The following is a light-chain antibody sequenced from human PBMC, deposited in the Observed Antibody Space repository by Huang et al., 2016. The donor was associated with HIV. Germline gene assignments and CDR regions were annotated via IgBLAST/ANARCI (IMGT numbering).Light chain of an antibody. J-gene: IGKJ4*01. CDR1: QGISSW. CDR3: QQYNFYPLT. Sequence: DIQMTQSPSSLSASIGDRVTITCRASQGISSWLAWYQQKPEKAPKSLIYAASSLQSGVPSRFGGSGSGTDVTLAISSLQPEDFATYCCQQYNFYPLTVGGGTKVEIK. CDR2: AAS. V-gene: IGKV1D-16*01.